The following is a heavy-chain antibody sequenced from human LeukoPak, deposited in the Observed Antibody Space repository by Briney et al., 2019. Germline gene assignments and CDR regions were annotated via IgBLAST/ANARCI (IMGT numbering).Heavy chain of an antibody. D-gene: IGHD2-21*02. J-gene: IGHJ3*02. CDR1: GGSISSGSYY. Sequence: PSETLSLTCTVSGGSISSGSYYWDWIRQPVGKGLEWIGRIYTSGSTIYNPSLKSRVTISADTSTNQFSVKLSSATAADTAIYYCAREKPRGDTHDAIDIWGQGTMVTVSS. V-gene: IGHV4-61*02. CDR3: AREKPRGDTHDAIDI. CDR2: IYTSGST.